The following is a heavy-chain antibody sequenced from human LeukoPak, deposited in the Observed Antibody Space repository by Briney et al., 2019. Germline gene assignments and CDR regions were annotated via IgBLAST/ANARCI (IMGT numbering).Heavy chain of an antibody. CDR2: IYSGGST. Sequence: GALRLSCAASGFTVSSNYMSWVRQAPGKGLEWVSVIYSGGSTYYADSVKGRFTISRDNSKNTLYLQMNSLRAEDTAVYYCARGDDFWSGYNYWGQGTLVTVSS. V-gene: IGHV3-53*01. CDR3: ARGDDFWSGYNY. J-gene: IGHJ4*02. CDR1: GFTVSSNY. D-gene: IGHD3-3*01.